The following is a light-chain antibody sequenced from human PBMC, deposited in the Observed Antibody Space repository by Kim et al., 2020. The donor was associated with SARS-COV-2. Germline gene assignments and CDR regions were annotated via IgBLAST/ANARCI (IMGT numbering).Light chain of an antibody. CDR2: QDN. CDR3: QAWDSSTVV. CDR1: KLGDKY. Sequence: SYELTQPPSVSVSPGQTAYITCSGNKLGDKYVCWYQQKPGLFPVLVTYQDNKRPSGLPERFSGSNSGNTATLTISGTQAMDEADYYRQAWDSSTVVFGGG. J-gene: IGLJ2*01. V-gene: IGLV3-1*01.